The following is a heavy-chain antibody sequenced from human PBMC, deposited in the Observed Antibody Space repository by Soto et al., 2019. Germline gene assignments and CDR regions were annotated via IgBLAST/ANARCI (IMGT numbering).Heavy chain of an antibody. CDR2: VSSGSVI. J-gene: IGHJ4*01. Sequence: GGSLRLSCAASGFTFSSYEMSWVRQAPGKGPEWVSYVSSGSVIYYADSVKGRFTISRDNAKNSLYLQMNSLRAEDTAVYYCARDMDFSNYVFDYWGQGTLVTVS. D-gene: IGHD4-4*01. CDR1: GFTFSSYE. V-gene: IGHV3-48*03. CDR3: ARDMDFSNYVFDY.